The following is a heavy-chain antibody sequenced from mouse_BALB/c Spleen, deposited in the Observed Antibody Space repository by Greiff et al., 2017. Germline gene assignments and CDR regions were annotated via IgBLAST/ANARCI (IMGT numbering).Heavy chain of an antibody. Sequence: VQLQQSGGGLVQPGGSRKLSCAASGFTFSSFGMHWVRQAPEKGLEWVAYISSGSSTIYYADTVKGRFTISRDNPKNTLCLQMTRLRSEDTAMYCCARELWGAYWGQGTLVTVAA. V-gene: IGHV5-17*02. D-gene: IGHD1-1*02. CDR1: GFTFSSFG. CDR2: ISSGSSTI. J-gene: IGHJ3*01. CDR3: ARELWGAY.